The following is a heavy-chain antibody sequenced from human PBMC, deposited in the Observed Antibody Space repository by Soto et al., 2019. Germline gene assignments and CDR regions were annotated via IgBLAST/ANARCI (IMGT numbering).Heavy chain of an antibody. Sequence: GESLKISCKGSGYSFTSYWISWVRQMPGKGLEWMGRIDPSDSYTNYSPSLQGHVTISADKSISTAYLQWSSLKASDTAMYYCATHGGYDILNWFDPWGQGTLVTVSS. CDR3: ATHGGYDILNWFDP. CDR2: IDPSDSYT. CDR1: GYSFTSYW. V-gene: IGHV5-10-1*01. J-gene: IGHJ5*02. D-gene: IGHD3-9*01.